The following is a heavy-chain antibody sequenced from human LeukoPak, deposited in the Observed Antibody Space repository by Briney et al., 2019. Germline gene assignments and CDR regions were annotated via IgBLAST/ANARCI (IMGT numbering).Heavy chain of an antibody. CDR1: GYSISSGYY. Sequence: PSETLSLTCAVSGYSISSGYYWGWIRQPPGKGREWIGSIYHSGSTYYNPSLKGRVTISVNTSKNQFPLKLSSVTAADTAVYYCARHRDYSSSDYWGQGTLVTVSS. CDR2: IYHSGST. D-gene: IGHD6-6*01. J-gene: IGHJ4*02. V-gene: IGHV4-38-2*01. CDR3: ARHRDYSSSDY.